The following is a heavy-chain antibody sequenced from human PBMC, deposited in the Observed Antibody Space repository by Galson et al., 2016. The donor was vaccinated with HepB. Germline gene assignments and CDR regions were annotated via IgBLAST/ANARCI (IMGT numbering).Heavy chain of an antibody. CDR1: GFPFSDFY. D-gene: IGHD6-13*01. J-gene: IGHJ4*02. CDR2: ISSSGTHT. Sequence: SLRLSCAASGFPFSDFYMTWIRLAPGKGLEWVSYISSSGTHTPYADSVRGRFTISRDNAKNSLYLEMNSLRAEDTAVYFCARVFETTAAGTYDYWGQGTLVTVSS. V-gene: IGHV3-11*06. CDR3: ARVFETTAAGTYDY.